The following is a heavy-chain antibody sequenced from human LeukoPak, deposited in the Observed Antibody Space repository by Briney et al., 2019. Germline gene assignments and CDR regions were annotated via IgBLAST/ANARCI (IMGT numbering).Heavy chain of an antibody. D-gene: IGHD2-2*01. CDR3: AREEPLSSTTWPWFDP. Sequence: KPSETLSLTCTVSGGSIISRYYWSWVRQPPGKGLEWIGNIYYSGSTKYNPSLKSRVVISIDTSENQFSLKLTSVTAADTAVYYCAREEPLSSTTWPWFDPWGQGTLVTVSS. V-gene: IGHV4-59*01. J-gene: IGHJ5*02. CDR2: IYYSGST. CDR1: GGSIISRYY.